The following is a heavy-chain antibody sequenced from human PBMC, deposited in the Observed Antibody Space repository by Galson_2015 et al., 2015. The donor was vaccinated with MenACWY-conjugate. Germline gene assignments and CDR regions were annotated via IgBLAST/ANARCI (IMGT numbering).Heavy chain of an antibody. J-gene: IGHJ6*03. CDR2: INPSGGST. CDR3: ATSSNLYYYYYMDV. V-gene: IGHV1-46*03. D-gene: IGHD2/OR15-2a*01. Sequence: SCKASGYTFTSYYMHWVRQAPGQGLEWMGIINPSGGSTSYAQKFQGRVTMTRDTSTGTVYMELSSLRSEDTAVYYCATSSNLYYYYYMDVWGKGTTVTVSS. CDR1: GYTFTSYY.